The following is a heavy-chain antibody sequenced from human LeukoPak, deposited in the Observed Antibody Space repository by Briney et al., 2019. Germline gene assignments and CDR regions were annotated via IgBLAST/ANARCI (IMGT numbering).Heavy chain of an antibody. CDR2: IIPIFGTA. J-gene: IGHJ4*02. D-gene: IGHD6-13*01. V-gene: IGHV1-69*06. CDR1: GGTFSSYA. CDR3: ARQSIAAAGDIDY. Sequence: SVKVSCKASGGTFSSYAISWVRQAPGQGLEWMGGIIPIFGTATYAQKFQGRVTITADKSTSTAYMELSSLRSEDTAVYYCARQSIAAAGDIDYWGQGTLVTVSS.